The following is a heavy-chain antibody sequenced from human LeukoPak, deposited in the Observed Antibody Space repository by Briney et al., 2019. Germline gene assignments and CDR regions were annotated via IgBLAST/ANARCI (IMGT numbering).Heavy chain of an antibody. V-gene: IGHV3-21*01. CDR2: ISSSSSYI. CDR1: GFTFSSYS. CDR3: ARDKGVAVLPYYFDY. D-gene: IGHD6-19*01. J-gene: IGHJ4*02. Sequence: PGGSLRLSCAASGFTFSSYSMNWVRQAPGKGLEWVSSISSSSSYIYYADSVKGRFTISRDNAKNSLYLQMNSLRAEDTAVYYCARDKGVAVLPYYFDYWGQGTLVTVSS.